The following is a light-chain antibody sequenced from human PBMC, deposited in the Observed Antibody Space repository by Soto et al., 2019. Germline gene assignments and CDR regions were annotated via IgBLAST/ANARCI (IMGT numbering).Light chain of an antibody. Sequence: EIVMTQSPATLSVSPGERATLSCRASQSVSSNLAWYQQKPGQAPRLLIYGASTRATAIPARFSGSGSGTDFTLTISRLEPEDFAVYYCQQYGSSRTFGQGTKVDI. CDR1: QSVSSN. CDR2: GAS. CDR3: QQYGSSRT. V-gene: IGKV3-15*01. J-gene: IGKJ1*01.